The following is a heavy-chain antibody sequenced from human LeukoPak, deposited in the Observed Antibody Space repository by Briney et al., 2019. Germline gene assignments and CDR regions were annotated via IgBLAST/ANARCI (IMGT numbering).Heavy chain of an antibody. CDR3: AKEGAYYFDY. V-gene: IGHV3-43*01. Sequence: GGSLRLSCAASGFTFGDYTMHWVRQAPGKGLEWVSLISWDGGSTYYADSVKGRFTISRDNSKNSLYLQMNSLRTEDTALYYCAKEGAYYFDYWGQGTLVTVSS. CDR1: GFTFGDYT. CDR2: ISWDGGST. J-gene: IGHJ4*02.